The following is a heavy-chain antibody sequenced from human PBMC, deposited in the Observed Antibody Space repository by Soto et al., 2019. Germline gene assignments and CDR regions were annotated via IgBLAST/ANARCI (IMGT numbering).Heavy chain of an antibody. J-gene: IGHJ4*02. Sequence: SETLSLTCTVSGGSISSYYWSWIRQPPGKGLEWIGYIYYSGSTNYNPSLKSRVTISVDTSKNQFSLKLSSVTAADTAVYYCASHGGTSFRNRKQLLKYYFDYWGQGTLVTVSS. V-gene: IGHV4-59*08. CDR2: IYYSGST. CDR3: ASHGGTSFRNRKQLLKYYFDY. D-gene: IGHD2-2*01. CDR1: GGSISSYY.